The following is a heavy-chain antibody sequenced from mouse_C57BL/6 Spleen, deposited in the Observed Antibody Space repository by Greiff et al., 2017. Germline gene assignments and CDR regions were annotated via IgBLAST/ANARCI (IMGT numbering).Heavy chain of an antibody. J-gene: IGHJ3*01. CDR1: GYTFTDYE. CDR3: TRDGNYVGFAY. V-gene: IGHV1-15*01. D-gene: IGHD2-1*01. CDR2: IDPETGGT. Sequence: QVQLQQSGAELVRPGASVTLSCKASGYTFTDYEMHWVKQTPVHGLEWIGAIDPETGGTAYNQKFKGKAILTADKSSSTAYMELRSLTSEDSAVYHCTRDGNYVGFAYWGQGTLVTVSA.